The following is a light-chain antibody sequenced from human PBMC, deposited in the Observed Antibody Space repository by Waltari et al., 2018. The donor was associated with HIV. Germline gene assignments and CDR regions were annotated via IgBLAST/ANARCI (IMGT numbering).Light chain of an antibody. CDR2: DVY. V-gene: IGLV2-14*01. J-gene: IGLJ2*01. Sequence: QSALTQPASVSGSPGPSITISCTGTSSDGGGYHCVSWYQQHPGKAPKLMIYDVYNRPSGGSDRFSGSKSGNTASLTISGLQAEDEADFYCSSYTSSNTVIFGGGTQLTVL. CDR1: SSDGGGYHC. CDR3: SSYTSSNTVI.